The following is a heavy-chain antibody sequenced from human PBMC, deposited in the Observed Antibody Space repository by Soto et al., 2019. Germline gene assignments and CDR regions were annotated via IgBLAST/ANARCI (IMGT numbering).Heavy chain of an antibody. J-gene: IGHJ4*02. CDR2: IWYDGSNK. D-gene: IGHD6-19*01. CDR1: GFTFSSYG. Sequence: QPGGSLRLSCAASGFTFSSYGMHWDRQAPGKGLEWVAVIWYDGSNKYYADSVKGRFTISRDNSKNTLYLQMNSLRAEDTAVYYCARDKWEQWLVRRYFDYWGQGTLVTVSS. V-gene: IGHV3-33*01. CDR3: ARDKWEQWLVRRYFDY.